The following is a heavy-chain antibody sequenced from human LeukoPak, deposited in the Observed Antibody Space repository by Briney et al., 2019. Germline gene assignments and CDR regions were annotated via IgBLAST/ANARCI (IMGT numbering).Heavy chain of an antibody. Sequence: GRSLRVSCAASGLTFSSYGMHWVRQAPGKGLEWVAVIWYDGSNKYYADSVKGRFTISRDNSKNTLYLHMNSLRAEDTAVYYCARGGQQLDTWYYGMDVWGQGTTVTVSS. CDR2: IWYDGSNK. CDR1: GLTFSSYG. D-gene: IGHD6-13*01. CDR3: ARGGQQLDTWYYGMDV. J-gene: IGHJ6*02. V-gene: IGHV3-33*01.